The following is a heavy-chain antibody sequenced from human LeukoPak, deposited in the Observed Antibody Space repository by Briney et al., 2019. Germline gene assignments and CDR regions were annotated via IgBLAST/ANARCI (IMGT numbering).Heavy chain of an antibody. V-gene: IGHV3-74*01. J-gene: IGHJ5*02. Sequence: PGGSLRLSCAASGFTFNSYWMHWVRQAPGKGLVWVSRINSDGTGTTYADSVKGQFTISRDNAKNTLYLQMNSLRAEDTAVYYCARDFSGWYYNWFDPWGQGTLVTVSS. CDR3: ARDFSGWYYNWFDP. CDR2: INSDGTGT. CDR1: GFTFNSYW. D-gene: IGHD6-19*01.